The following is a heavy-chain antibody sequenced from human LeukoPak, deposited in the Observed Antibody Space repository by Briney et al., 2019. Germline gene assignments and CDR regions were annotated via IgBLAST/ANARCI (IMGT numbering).Heavy chain of an antibody. V-gene: IGHV3-23*01. J-gene: IGHJ4*02. CDR3: AKDFPIGAARPYFDY. D-gene: IGHD6-6*01. CDR2: ISGSGGST. CDR1: GFTFSSYA. Sequence: GGSLRLSCAVSGFTFSSYAMSWVRQAPGKGLEWVSAISGSGGSTYYADSVKGRFTISRDNSKNTLYLQMNRLRAEDTAVYYCAKDFPIGAARPYFDYWGQGTLVTVSS.